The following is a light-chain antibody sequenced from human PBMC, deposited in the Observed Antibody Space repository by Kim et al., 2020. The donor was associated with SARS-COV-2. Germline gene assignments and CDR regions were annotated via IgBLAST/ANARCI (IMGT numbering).Light chain of an antibody. Sequence: SQGERAPLAGRASQSVSSNLAWYQQKPGKAPRLLTYGASTRATGIPARFSGSGSGTEFTLTISSLQSEDFAVYYGQQYNNWPPFTFGPGTKVDIK. J-gene: IGKJ3*01. CDR2: GAS. V-gene: IGKV3-15*01. CDR3: QQYNNWPPFT. CDR1: QSVSSN.